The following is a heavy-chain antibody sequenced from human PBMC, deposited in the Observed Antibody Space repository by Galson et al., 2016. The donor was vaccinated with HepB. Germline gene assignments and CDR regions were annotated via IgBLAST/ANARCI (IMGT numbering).Heavy chain of an antibody. CDR3: ARGNYYGSGPWFDP. D-gene: IGHD3-10*01. Sequence: ETLSLTCNVSGGSVSSGSHYWNWIRQPPGKGLQWIGYIHYSGSTSYNPSLKSQITISVDTSKNHFSLRLTSVTAADTAVYFCARGNYYGSGPWFDPWGQGTLVTVSS. CDR1: GGSVSSGSHY. J-gene: IGHJ5*02. V-gene: IGHV4-61*03. CDR2: IHYSGST.